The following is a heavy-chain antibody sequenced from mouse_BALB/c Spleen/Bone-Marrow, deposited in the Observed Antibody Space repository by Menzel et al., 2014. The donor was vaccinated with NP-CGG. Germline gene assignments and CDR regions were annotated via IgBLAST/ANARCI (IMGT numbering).Heavy chain of an antibody. CDR3: AREENVIYDPVFDS. CDR1: GYTFANYW. J-gene: IGHJ2*01. D-gene: IGHD2-12*01. CDR2: IYPGGGYI. V-gene: IGHV1-63*02. Sequence: QVQLQQSGAELVRPGTSVKISCKASGYTFANYWLGWLKQRPGHGLEWIGEIYPGGGYINYNEKFKGKATLTADTSSSAAYMRRSSVTSEESALYFCAREENVIYDPVFDSCGQGTPLTLSS.